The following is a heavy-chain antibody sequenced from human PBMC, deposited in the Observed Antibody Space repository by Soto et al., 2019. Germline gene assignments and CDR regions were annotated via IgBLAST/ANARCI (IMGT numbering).Heavy chain of an antibody. D-gene: IGHD3-16*02. CDR1: GFTFSSYS. CDR2: ISSSSSYI. CDR3: ARQYDYIWGSYRHTEDY. Sequence: GGSLRLSCAASGFTFSSYSMNWVRQAPGKGLEWVSSISSSSSYIYYADSVKGRFTISRDNAKNSLYLQMNSLRAEDTAVYYCARQYDYIWGSYRHTEDYWGQGTLVTVSS. J-gene: IGHJ4*02. V-gene: IGHV3-21*01.